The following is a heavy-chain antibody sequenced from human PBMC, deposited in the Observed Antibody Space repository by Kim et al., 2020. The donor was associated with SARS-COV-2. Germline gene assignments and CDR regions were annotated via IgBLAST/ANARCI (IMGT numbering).Heavy chain of an antibody. Sequence: SETLSLTCNVSGVSISGDYWSWIRQTPEKGLQWIGYISHAGTMSYNPSLKSRVTISVDTSKNQVSLKLSSVTAADTAMYYCARDLSGAGAYCIVGYWHQG. V-gene: IGHV4-4*08. CDR1: GVSISGDY. J-gene: IGHJ4*02. CDR3: ARDLSGAGAYCIVGY. CDR2: ISHAGTM. D-gene: IGHD3-10*01.